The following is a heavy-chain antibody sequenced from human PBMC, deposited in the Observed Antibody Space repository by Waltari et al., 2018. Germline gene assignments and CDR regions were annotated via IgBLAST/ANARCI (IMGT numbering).Heavy chain of an antibody. Sequence: QLQLQESGPGLVEPSETLSLTCTASGDSISNNNYYWGWIRQPRGKGLQWLGSIHYIGDTYNSSSLKSRVSISVDTSNNQFALRLTYVTAADTAIYFCARNQRGWFDAFDIWGQGTAVTVSS. CDR2: IHYIGDT. CDR3: ARNQRGWFDAFDI. V-gene: IGHV4-39*07. CDR1: GDSISNNNYY. J-gene: IGHJ3*02. D-gene: IGHD6-19*01.